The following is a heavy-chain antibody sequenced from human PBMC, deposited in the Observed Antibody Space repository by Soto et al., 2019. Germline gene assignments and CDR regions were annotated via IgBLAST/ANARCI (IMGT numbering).Heavy chain of an antibody. J-gene: IGHJ6*02. Sequence: QVPLEQSGAEVKKPGSSVKVSCKASGDTFRSYAISWVRQAPGQGLEWMGGIIPVYGTPQYAQKFQGRLTITADESTSTAYMELNSLRSEDTAVYFCARGAIAGSTPNYYGMDVWGQGTTVTVSS. CDR3: ARGAIAGSTPNYYGMDV. D-gene: IGHD6-13*01. CDR2: IIPVYGTP. V-gene: IGHV1-69*01. CDR1: GDTFRSYA.